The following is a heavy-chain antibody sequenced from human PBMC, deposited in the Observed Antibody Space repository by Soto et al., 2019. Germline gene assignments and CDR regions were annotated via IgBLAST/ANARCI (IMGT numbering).Heavy chain of an antibody. CDR1: GFRFNDYY. D-gene: IGHD6-25*01. J-gene: IGHJ4*02. Sequence: GGSLRLSCAAAGFRFNDYYMTWIRQAPGKGLEWVSYISSGSSTIYYAHSVKGRFTISRDNAKNSLYLQMNSLRAEDTAVYYCATSSGALAASFPYYFDYWGQGTLVTVSS. CDR2: ISSGSSTI. V-gene: IGHV3-11*01. CDR3: ATSSGALAASFPYYFDY.